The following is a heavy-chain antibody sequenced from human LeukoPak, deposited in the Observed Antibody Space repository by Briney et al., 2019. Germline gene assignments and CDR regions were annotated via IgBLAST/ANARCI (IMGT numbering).Heavy chain of an antibody. Sequence: SETLSLTCTVSDGSISSSSYYWGWIRQPPGKGLEWIGSIYYSGSTYYNPSLKSRVTISVDTSKNQLSLKLSSVTAADTAVYYCARSNTYYYGSGSYYNAGLFDYWGQGTLVTVSS. CDR2: IYYSGST. CDR1: DGSISSSSYY. CDR3: ARSNTYYYGSGSYYNAGLFDY. V-gene: IGHV4-39*01. J-gene: IGHJ4*02. D-gene: IGHD3-10*01.